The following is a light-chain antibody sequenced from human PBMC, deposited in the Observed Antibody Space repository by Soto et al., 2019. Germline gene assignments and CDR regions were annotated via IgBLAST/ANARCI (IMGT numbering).Light chain of an antibody. V-gene: IGKV3-20*01. CDR1: QSVSSSY. CDR3: QQYGGSPIT. Sequence: EIVLTQSPGTLSLSPGERATLSCRASQSVSSSYLAWYQQKPGQAPRLLISGASSRATGIPDRFSGSGSGTDFTLTISRLEPEDFALYFCQQYGGSPITFGQGTRLEIK. CDR2: GAS. J-gene: IGKJ5*01.